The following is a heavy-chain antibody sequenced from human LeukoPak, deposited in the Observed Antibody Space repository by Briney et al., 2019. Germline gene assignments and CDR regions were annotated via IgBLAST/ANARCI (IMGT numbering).Heavy chain of an antibody. CDR2: ISGRGDTI. CDR3: AKERYSSGWSDSFDY. CDR1: GFTFSTYA. D-gene: IGHD6-19*01. Sequence: PGGSLRLSCAASGFTFSTYAMSWVRQAPGKGLEWVSIISGRGDTIYYADSVKGRFTISRDNSKNTVYLQMNSLRVEDTAVYYCAKERYSSGWSDSFDYWGQGTQVTVSS. V-gene: IGHV3-23*01. J-gene: IGHJ4*02.